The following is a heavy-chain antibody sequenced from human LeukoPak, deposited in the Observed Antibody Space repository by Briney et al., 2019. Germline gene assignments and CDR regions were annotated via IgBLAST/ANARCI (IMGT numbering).Heavy chain of an antibody. CDR2: IYSSGST. Sequence: SETLSLTCSASGGSISSGSNYWVWIRQPPGKTLEWIGSIYSSGSTYYNSSLKSRVFILVDTSKNHFSLTLTSVTAADTALYYCARSDGYGLVDIWGQGTMVTFSS. D-gene: IGHD3-10*01. CDR1: GGSISSGSNY. J-gene: IGHJ3*02. V-gene: IGHV4-39*07. CDR3: ARSDGYGLVDI.